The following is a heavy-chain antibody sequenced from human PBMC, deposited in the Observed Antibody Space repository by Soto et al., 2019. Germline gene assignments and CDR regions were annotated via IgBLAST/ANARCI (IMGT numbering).Heavy chain of an antibody. CDR3: ARDKSYYDFWSGYYPNWFDP. V-gene: IGHV3-21*01. CDR2: ISSSSSYI. J-gene: IGHJ5*02. Sequence: GGSLRLSXAASGFTFSSYSMNWVRQAPGKGLEWVSSISSSSSYIYYADSVKGRFTISRDNAKNSLYLQMNSLRAEDTAVYYCARDKSYYDFWSGYYPNWFDPWGQGTLVTVSS. D-gene: IGHD3-3*01. CDR1: GFTFSSYS.